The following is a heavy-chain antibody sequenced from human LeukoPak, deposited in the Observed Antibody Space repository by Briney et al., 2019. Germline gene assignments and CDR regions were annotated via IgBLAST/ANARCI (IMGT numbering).Heavy chain of an antibody. CDR2: IYYSGST. V-gene: IGHV4-39*01. D-gene: IGHD3-22*01. J-gene: IGHJ4*02. CDR1: GGSISSSNYY. Sequence: PSETLSLTCTVSGGSISSSNYYWSWIRQPPGKGLEWIGNIYYSGSTSYNPSLKSRATISVDTSKNQFSLKLSSVTAADAAEYYCARRVAGSGYRDYWGQGTLVTVSS. CDR3: ARRVAGSGYRDY.